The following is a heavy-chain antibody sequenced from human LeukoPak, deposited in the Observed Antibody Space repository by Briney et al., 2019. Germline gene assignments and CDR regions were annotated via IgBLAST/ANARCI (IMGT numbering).Heavy chain of an antibody. CDR1: GFTVSSNY. V-gene: IGHV3-23*01. CDR3: AKLTMVRGVNPPFDY. CDR2: ISGSGGST. J-gene: IGHJ4*02. D-gene: IGHD3-10*01. Sequence: GGSLRLSCAASGFTVSSNYMSWVRQAPGKGLEWVSAISGSGGSTYYADSVKGRFTISRDNSKNTLYLQMNSLRAEDTAVYYCAKLTMVRGVNPPFDYWGQGTLVTASS.